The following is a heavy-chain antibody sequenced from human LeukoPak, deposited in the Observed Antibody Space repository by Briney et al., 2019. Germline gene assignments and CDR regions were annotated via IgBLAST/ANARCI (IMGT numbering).Heavy chain of an antibody. CDR2: IKEDGSEN. D-gene: IGHD1-14*01. V-gene: IGHV3-7*01. CDR1: GFTFSYYW. J-gene: IGHJ4*02. CDR3: ARDRGRNSFDY. Sequence: GGSLRLSCAASGFTFSYYWMSWVRQAPGKGLEWVANIKEDGSENYSVDSVKGRFTISRDNAKNSLYLQMNSLRAEDTALYYCARDRGRNSFDYWGQGTLVSVSS.